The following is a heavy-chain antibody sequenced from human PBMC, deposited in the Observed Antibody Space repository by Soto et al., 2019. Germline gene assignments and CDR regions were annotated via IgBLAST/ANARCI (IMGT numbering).Heavy chain of an antibody. Sequence: GGSLRLSCAASGYSVSKNYMSWVRQAPGKGLEWVSVIYSGGSTYYADSVKGRFTISRDNSKNTLYLQMNSLRAEDTAVYYCARDSWWLRSGDYYYGMDVWGQGTTVTVSS. D-gene: IGHD5-12*01. J-gene: IGHJ6*02. V-gene: IGHV3-53*01. CDR3: ARDSWWLRSGDYYYGMDV. CDR1: GYSVSKNY. CDR2: IYSGGST.